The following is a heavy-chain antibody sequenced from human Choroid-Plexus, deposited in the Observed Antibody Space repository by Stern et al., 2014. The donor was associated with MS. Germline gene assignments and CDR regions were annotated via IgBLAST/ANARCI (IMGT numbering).Heavy chain of an antibody. Sequence: VQLVESGGGVVQPGRSLRLSCVASGFTFPSYGMYWVRQGPGKGLDWVAFISYDGSKKYYADSVKGRFTISRDNGRYTLSLQMNTLRGEDSAVYYCAKAAVPTGYYYYYGMDVWGQGTTVTASS. CDR2: ISYDGSKK. J-gene: IGHJ6*02. D-gene: IGHD6-19*01. CDR3: AKAAVPTGYYYYYGMDV. V-gene: IGHV3-30*18. CDR1: GFTFPSYG.